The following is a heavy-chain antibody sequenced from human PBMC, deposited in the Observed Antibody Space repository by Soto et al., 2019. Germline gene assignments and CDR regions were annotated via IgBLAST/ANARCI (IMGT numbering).Heavy chain of an antibody. CDR1: GGTFSSYA. CDR2: IIPIFGTA. J-gene: IGHJ6*02. D-gene: IGHD3-10*01. V-gene: IGHV1-69*13. Sequence: ASVKVSCKASGGTFSSYAISWVRQAPGQGLEWMGGIIPIFGTANYAQKFQGRVTITADESTSTAYMELSSLRSEDTAVYYCARIRGMVLNYYYYGMDVWGQGTTVTVSS. CDR3: ARIRGMVLNYYYYGMDV.